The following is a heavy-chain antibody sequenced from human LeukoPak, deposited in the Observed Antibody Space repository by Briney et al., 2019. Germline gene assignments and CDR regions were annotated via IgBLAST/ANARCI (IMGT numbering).Heavy chain of an antibody. Sequence: PGGSLRLSCAASGFTFSDYYMSWIRQAPGKGLEWVATIKQDGSEKYYVDSVKGRFIISRDNAKNSLYLQMNSLRVEDTAVYYCARDRNTDFWSGYYTNYFDYWGQGTLVTVSS. D-gene: IGHD3-3*01. V-gene: IGHV3-7*01. CDR3: ARDRNTDFWSGYYTNYFDY. J-gene: IGHJ4*02. CDR2: IKQDGSEK. CDR1: GFTFSDYY.